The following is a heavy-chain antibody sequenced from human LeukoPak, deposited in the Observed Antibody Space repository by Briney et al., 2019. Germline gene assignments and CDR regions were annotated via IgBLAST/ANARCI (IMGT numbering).Heavy chain of an antibody. CDR1: GFTFNIYA. J-gene: IGHJ3*01. V-gene: IGHV3-23*01. CDR3: AKVPFDHNGVYDALVV. D-gene: IGHD3-16*01. CDR2: IGNTET. Sequence: QPGGSLRLSCAASGFTFNIYAMSWVRQTPGKGLEWVSTIGNTETYYADSVKGRFTLSRDNYRNTLYLQMKSLRAEHTAMCYCAKVPFDHNGVYDALVVGAKGTRVPVS.